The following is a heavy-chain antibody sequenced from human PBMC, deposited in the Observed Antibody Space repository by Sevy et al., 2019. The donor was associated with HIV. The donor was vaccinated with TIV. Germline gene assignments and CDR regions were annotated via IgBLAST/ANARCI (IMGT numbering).Heavy chain of an antibody. CDR2: ISYDGSNK. V-gene: IGHV3-30*18. CDR1: GFTFSSYG. J-gene: IGHJ4*02. D-gene: IGHD3-3*01. Sequence: GGSLRLSCAASGFTFSSYGMHWVRQAPGKGLEWVAVISYDGSNKYYADSVKGRFTISRDNSKNTLYLQMNSLRAEDTAVYYCAKDGDYDFWSGFFDYWCQGTLVTVSS. CDR3: AKDGDYDFWSGFFDY.